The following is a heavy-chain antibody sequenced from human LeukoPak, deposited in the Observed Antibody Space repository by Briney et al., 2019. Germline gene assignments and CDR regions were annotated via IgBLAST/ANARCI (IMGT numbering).Heavy chain of an antibody. Sequence: SETLSLTCIVSGGSTTSSNYFWGWIRQPPGKGLEWIGGFYHSGTIFYSPSLGSRVAISIDTSKNQFSLRLLSVTAADTAVYYCARQGVVPNKAGWYFDLWGRGTLVTVSS. D-gene: IGHD3-10*01. CDR1: GGSTTSSNYF. J-gene: IGHJ2*01. V-gene: IGHV4-39*01. CDR2: FYHSGTI. CDR3: ARQGVVPNKAGWYFDL.